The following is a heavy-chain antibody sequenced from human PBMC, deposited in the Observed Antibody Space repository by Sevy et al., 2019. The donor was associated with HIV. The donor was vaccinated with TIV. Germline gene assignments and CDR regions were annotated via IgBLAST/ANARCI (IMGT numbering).Heavy chain of an antibody. Sequence: ASVKVSCKASGGTFSSYAISWVRQAPGQGLEWMGGIIPIFGTANYAQKFQGRVTITADESTSTAYMELSSLRSEDTAVYYCARETGTVAGTQYYFDYWGQGTLVTVSS. CDR2: IIPIFGTA. V-gene: IGHV1-69*13. J-gene: IGHJ4*02. D-gene: IGHD6-19*01. CDR1: GGTFSSYA. CDR3: ARETGTVAGTQYYFDY.